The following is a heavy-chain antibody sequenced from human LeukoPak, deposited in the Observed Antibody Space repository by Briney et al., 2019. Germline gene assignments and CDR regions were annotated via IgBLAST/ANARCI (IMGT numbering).Heavy chain of an antibody. V-gene: IGHV4-31*11. Sequence: SQTLSLTCAVSGGSISSGGYYWSWIRQHPGKGLEWIGYIYYSGSTYYNPSLKSRVTISVDTSKNQFSLKLSSVTAADTAVYYCARRGERFGGLLTFDYWGQGTLVTVSS. CDR3: ARRGERFGGLLTFDY. J-gene: IGHJ4*02. D-gene: IGHD3-10*01. CDR1: GGSISSGGYY. CDR2: IYYSGST.